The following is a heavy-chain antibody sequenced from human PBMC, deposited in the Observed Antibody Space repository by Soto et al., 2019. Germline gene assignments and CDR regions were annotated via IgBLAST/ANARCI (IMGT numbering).Heavy chain of an antibody. CDR3: TRDPHALDY. Sequence: GGSLRLSCAASGCSFSSYSRNWVRQAPGKGLEWVSYITRSSSTIHYADSVRGRFTISRDNAKNTLFLQMNSLRAEDTAIYYCTRDPHALDYWGRGTLVTVSS. CDR2: ITRSSSTI. CDR1: GCSFSSYS. J-gene: IGHJ4*02. V-gene: IGHV3-48*01. D-gene: IGHD2-2*01.